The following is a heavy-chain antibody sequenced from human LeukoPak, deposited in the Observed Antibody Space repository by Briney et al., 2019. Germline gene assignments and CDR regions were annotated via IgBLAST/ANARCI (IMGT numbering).Heavy chain of an antibody. V-gene: IGHV1-69*04. Sequence: ASVKVSCKASGGTFSSYAISWVRQAPGQGLEWMGRIIPILGIANYAQKFQGRVTITADKSTSTAYMELSSLRSEDTAVYYCARDPGYCSGGSCYPNPDYWGQGTLVTVSS. CDR3: ARDPGYCSGGSCYPNPDY. CDR1: GGTFSSYA. D-gene: IGHD2-15*01. J-gene: IGHJ4*02. CDR2: IIPILGIA.